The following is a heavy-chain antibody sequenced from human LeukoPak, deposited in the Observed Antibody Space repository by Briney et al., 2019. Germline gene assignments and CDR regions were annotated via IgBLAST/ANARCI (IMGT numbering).Heavy chain of an antibody. D-gene: IGHD3-10*01. CDR1: GYTFTGYY. CDR2: INPNSGGT. J-gene: IGHJ4*02. CDR3: ARDSLEVPDIWFGDQKDY. Sequence: ASVKVSCKASGYTFTGYYMHWVRQAPGQGLEWMGWINPNSGGTNYAQKLQGRVTMTTDTSTSTAYMELRSLRSDDTAVYYCARDSLEVPDIWFGDQKDYWGQGTLVTVSS. V-gene: IGHV1-2*02.